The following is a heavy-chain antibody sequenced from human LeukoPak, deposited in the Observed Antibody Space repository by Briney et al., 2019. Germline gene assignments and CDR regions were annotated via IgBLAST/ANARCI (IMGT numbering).Heavy chain of an antibody. V-gene: IGHV1-8*01. D-gene: IGHD3-3*01. CDR1: GYTFTSYD. CDR3: ARGWKGTLLGFLGWLPNLRRVMQGKSSFDY. J-gene: IGHJ4*02. CDR2: MNPNSGNT. Sequence: ASVKVSCKASGYTFTSYDINWVRQATGQGLEWMGWMNPNSGNTGYAQKFQGRVTMTRNTSISTAYMELSSLRSEDTAVYYCARGWKGTLLGFLGWLPNLRRVMQGKSSFDYWGKGPLV.